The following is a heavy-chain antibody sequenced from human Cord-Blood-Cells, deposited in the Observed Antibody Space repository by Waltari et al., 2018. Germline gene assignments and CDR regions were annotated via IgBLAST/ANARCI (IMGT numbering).Heavy chain of an antibody. V-gene: IGHV3-53*01. D-gene: IGHD4-17*01. CDR2: IYSGGST. Sequence: EVQLVESGGGLIQPGGSLRLSCAASGFTVSSNYMSWVRQAPGKGLGWVSVIYSGGSTDSADAVKGRLTISRDNSKNPLYLQMNSLRAGDTAVNYWAREHYGGNGGWGQGTLVTVSS. CDR3: AREHYGGNGG. J-gene: IGHJ4*02. CDR1: GFTVSSNY.